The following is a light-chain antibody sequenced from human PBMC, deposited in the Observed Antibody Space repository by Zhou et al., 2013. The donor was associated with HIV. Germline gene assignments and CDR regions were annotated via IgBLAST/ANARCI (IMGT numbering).Light chain of an antibody. Sequence: EIVMTQSPVTLSVSPGERATLFCRASQSVSSNLAWYQQKPGQAPRLLIYDASTRASGIPDRFSGSGSGTDFILTITRVEPEDSAVYYCQHHGPSLWTFGQGTKVEIK. V-gene: IGKV3-15*01. CDR1: QSVSSN. CDR2: DAS. J-gene: IGKJ1*01. CDR3: QHHGPSLWT.